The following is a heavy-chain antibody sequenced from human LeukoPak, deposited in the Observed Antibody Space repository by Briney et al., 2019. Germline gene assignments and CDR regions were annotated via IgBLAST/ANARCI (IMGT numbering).Heavy chain of an antibody. D-gene: IGHD4-17*01. Sequence: SETLSLTCAVYGGSFSGYYWSWIRQPPGKGLEWIGEINHSGSTNYNPSLKSRVTISVDTSKNQFSLKLSSVTAADTAVYYCARGFYGDYARPSWFDPWGQGTLVTVSS. CDR1: GGSFSGYY. V-gene: IGHV4-34*01. CDR2: INHSGST. J-gene: IGHJ5*02. CDR3: ARGFYGDYARPSWFDP.